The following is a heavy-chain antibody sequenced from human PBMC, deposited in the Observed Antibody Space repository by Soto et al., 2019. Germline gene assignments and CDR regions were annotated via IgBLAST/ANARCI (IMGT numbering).Heavy chain of an antibody. CDR2: IRSKANSYAT. V-gene: IGHV3-73*01. CDR1: GFTFSGSA. CDR3: TSAVSGGSCPDY. D-gene: IGHD2-15*01. J-gene: IGHJ4*02. Sequence: VGSLRLSCAAAGFTFSGSAMHWVRQASGKGLEWVGRIRSKANSYATAYAASVKGRFTISRDDSKNTAYLQMNSLKTEDTAVYYCTSAVSGGSCPDYWGQGTLVTVSS.